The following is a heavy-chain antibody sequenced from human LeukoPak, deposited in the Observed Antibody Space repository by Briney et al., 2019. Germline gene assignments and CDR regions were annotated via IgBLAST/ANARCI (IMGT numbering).Heavy chain of an antibody. CDR2: ISWNNGSI. J-gene: IGHJ3*02. V-gene: IGHV3-9*01. D-gene: IGHD3-22*01. CDR3: AKDYGYDSSGSI. CDR1: GFTFDDYA. Sequence: PGGSLRLSCAASGFTFDDYAMHWVRQAPGKGLEWVSGISWNNGSIGYADSVKGRFTISRDNAKNSLYLQMNSLRTEDTALYYCAKDYGYDSSGSIWGQGTMVTVSS.